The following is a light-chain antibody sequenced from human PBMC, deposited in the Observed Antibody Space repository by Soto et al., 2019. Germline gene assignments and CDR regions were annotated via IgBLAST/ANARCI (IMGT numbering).Light chain of an antibody. CDR2: STS. V-gene: IGLV7-43*01. J-gene: IGLJ2*01. Sequence: QAVVTQDPSLTVSPGGTVTLTCASSTGAVTSGDYPNWYQQKPGQAPTPLIYSTSNKHSWTPARFSGSLLGGKAALTLSGVQPEDEAEDDCLLYHGGASQVVFGGGTKLTVL. CDR3: LLYHGGASQVV. CDR1: TGAVTSGDY.